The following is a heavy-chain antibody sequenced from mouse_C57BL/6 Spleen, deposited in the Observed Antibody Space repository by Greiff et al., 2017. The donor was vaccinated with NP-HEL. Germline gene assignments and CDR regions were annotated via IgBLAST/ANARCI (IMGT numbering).Heavy chain of an antibody. V-gene: IGHV1-64*01. CDR1: GYTFTSYW. Sequence: QVQLQQPGAELVKPGASVKLSCKASGYTFTSYWMHWVKQRPGQGLEWIGMIHPNSGSTNYNEKFKSKATLTVDKSSRTAYMQLSSLTSEDSAVYYCAPYSRHAMDYWGQGTSVTVSS. D-gene: IGHD2-12*01. CDR2: IHPNSGST. J-gene: IGHJ4*01. CDR3: APYSRHAMDY.